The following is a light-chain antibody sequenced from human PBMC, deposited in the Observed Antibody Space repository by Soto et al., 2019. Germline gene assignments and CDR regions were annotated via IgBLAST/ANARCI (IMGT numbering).Light chain of an antibody. J-gene: IGKJ2*01. V-gene: IGKV3-20*01. CDR3: QHYGSSAYT. Sequence: EIVLTQSPCTLSLSPGERATLSCRASQSVRSNYLAWYQQKPGQAPRLLIYGASSMATGIPDRFSGSGSGTDFTLTISRLEPEDFAVYYCQHYGSSAYTFGQGTKLEIK. CDR1: QSVRSNY. CDR2: GAS.